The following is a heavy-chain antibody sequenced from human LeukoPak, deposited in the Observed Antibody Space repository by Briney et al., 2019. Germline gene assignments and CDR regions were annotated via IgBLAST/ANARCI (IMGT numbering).Heavy chain of an antibody. Sequence: ASVKVSCKASGGTFSSYLISWVRQAPGQGLEWMGWISAYNGNTNYAQKLQGRVTMTTDTSTSTAYMELRSLRSDDTAVYYCARDLRAAVAGNLGYWGQGTLVTVSS. J-gene: IGHJ4*02. D-gene: IGHD6-19*01. CDR1: GGTFSSYL. V-gene: IGHV1-18*01. CDR3: ARDLRAAVAGNLGY. CDR2: ISAYNGNT.